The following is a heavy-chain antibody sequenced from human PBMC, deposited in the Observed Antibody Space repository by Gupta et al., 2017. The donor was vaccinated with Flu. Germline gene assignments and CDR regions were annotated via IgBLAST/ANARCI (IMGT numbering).Heavy chain of an antibody. CDR2: INHSGST. J-gene: IGHJ3*02. D-gene: IGHD3-22*01. CDR3: ARDRLSSGYYFVNRNAFDI. Sequence: SWIRQPPGKGLEWIGEINHSGSTNYNPSLKSRVTISVDTSKNQFSLKLSSVTAADTAVYYCARDRLSSGYYFVNRNAFDIWGQGTMVTVSS. V-gene: IGHV4-34*01.